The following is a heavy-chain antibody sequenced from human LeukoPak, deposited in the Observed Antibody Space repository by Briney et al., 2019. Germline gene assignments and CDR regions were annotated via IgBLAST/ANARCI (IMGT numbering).Heavy chain of an antibody. CDR1: GITFSSYA. D-gene: IGHD2-8*01. V-gene: IGHV3-23*01. CDR3: AKDRMVYAN. J-gene: IGHJ4*02. Sequence: GGSLRLSCAASGITFSSYAMSWVRQAPGKGLEWVSAISGSGGSTYYADSVKGRFSISRDNSKNMLFLQMNSLRAEDTAVYYCAKDRMVYANWGQGTLVTVSS. CDR2: ISGSGGST.